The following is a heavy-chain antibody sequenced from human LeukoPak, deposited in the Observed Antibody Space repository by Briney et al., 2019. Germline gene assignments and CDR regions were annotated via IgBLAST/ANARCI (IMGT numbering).Heavy chain of an antibody. CDR1: GFTFGSYS. D-gene: IGHD3-10*01. Sequence: GGSLRLSCAASGFTFGSYSMNWVRQAPGKGLEWVSSISSSSSYIYYADSVKGRFTISRDNAKNSLYLQMNSLRAEDTAVYYCARDLYSTMVRGVSGYWGQGTLVTVSS. V-gene: IGHV3-21*01. J-gene: IGHJ4*02. CDR3: ARDLYSTMVRGVSGY. CDR2: ISSSSSYI.